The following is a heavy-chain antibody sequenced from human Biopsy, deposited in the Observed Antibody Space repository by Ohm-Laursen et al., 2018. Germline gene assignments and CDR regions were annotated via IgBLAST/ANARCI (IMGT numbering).Heavy chain of an antibody. J-gene: IGHJ6*02. CDR2: ISYDQITK. Sequence: SLRLSCSASGFTFRTYGMHWVRLAPGKGPEWVAVISYDQITKHYADSVRGRFTISRDNSKNTLHLQVNSLRAEDTAVYYCAKDLSVYYYYGIDVWGQGTTVTVSS. D-gene: IGHD5/OR15-5a*01. CDR1: GFTFRTYG. V-gene: IGHV3-30*18. CDR3: AKDLSVYYYYGIDV.